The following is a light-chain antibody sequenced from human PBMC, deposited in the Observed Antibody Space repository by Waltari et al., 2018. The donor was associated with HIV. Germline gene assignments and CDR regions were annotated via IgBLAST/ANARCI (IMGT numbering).Light chain of an antibody. V-gene: IGKV1-33*01. CDR2: DAS. CDR3: QYDNLPRRYT. Sequence: DIQMTQSPSSLSASVGDRVTSTCQASQDISNYLNWYQQKPGKAPKLLIYDASNLETGVPSTFSGSGSGTDFTLTISSLQPEDIATYYCQYDNLPRRYTFGPGTRVEIK. J-gene: IGKJ3*01. CDR1: QDISNY.